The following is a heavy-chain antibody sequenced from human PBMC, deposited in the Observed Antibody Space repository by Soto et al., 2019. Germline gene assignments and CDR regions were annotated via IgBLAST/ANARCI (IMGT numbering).Heavy chain of an antibody. D-gene: IGHD2-2*01. CDR1: GHTFTGYY. J-gene: IGHJ5*02. CDR3: ASGKAIDAEIYNGVDP. Sequence: QVQPVQSGAEVKKPGASVKISCKASGHTFTGYYIHWVRQYPGQGLEWMGWINHNSGGTDYGQKFQGRVTQTRDTSISTVYMELTRLRSAETAVYYCASGKAIDAEIYNGVDPWGQGTLVTVSS. V-gene: IGHV1-2*02. CDR2: INHNSGGT.